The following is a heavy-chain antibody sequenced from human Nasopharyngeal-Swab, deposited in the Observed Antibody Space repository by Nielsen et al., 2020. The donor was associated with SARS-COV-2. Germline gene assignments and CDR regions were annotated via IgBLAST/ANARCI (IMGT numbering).Heavy chain of an antibody. CDR2: IWYDGSNK. CDR1: GFTFSSYG. D-gene: IGHD5-18*01. J-gene: IGHJ4*02. Sequence: GGALRLSCAASGFTFSSYGMHWVRQAPGKGLEWVAVIWYDGSNKYYADSVKGRFTISRDNSKNTLYLQMNSLRAEDTAVYYCARGRTSGYGYGFYFDYWGQGTLVTVSS. V-gene: IGHV3-33*01. CDR3: ARGRTSGYGYGFYFDY.